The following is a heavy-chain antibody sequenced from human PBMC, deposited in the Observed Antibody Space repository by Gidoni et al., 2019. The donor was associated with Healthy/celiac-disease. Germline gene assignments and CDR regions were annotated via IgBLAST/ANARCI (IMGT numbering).Heavy chain of an antibody. CDR1: GFTFSSDG. CDR3: AKAPWELLGRGIVDY. CDR2: IRYDGSNK. J-gene: IGHJ4*02. V-gene: IGHV3-30*02. D-gene: IGHD1-26*01. Sequence: QVQLVASGGGVVPPGGSLRLSCAPSGFTFSSDGMHWVRQAPGKGLEWVALIRYDGSNKYYADSVKGRFTISRDNSKNTLYLQMNSLRAEDTAVYYCAKAPWELLGRGIVDYWGQGTLVTVSS.